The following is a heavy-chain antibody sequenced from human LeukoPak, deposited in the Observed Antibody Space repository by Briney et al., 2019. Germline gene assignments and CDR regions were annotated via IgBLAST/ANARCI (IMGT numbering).Heavy chain of an antibody. V-gene: IGHV3-53*04. CDR2: IYSGGST. D-gene: IGHD3-10*01. Sequence: GGSLRLSCAASGFTVSSNYMSWVRQAPGKGLEWVSLIYSGGSTYYADSVKGRFTIPRHKSKNTLYLQMNSLRAEDTAVYYCAREGARGSGSYYNVGFDYWGQGTLVTVSS. CDR1: GFTVSSNY. J-gene: IGHJ4*02. CDR3: AREGARGSGSYYNVGFDY.